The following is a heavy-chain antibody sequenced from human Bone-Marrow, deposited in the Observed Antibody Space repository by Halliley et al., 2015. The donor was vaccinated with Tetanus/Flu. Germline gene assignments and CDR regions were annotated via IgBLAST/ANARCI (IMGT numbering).Heavy chain of an antibody. Sequence: TLSLTCTVSGGSISGYYWSWIWQPPGKGLEWIGYIYYSGSTNYNPSLESRVTMSLDTSNNQFSLKLTSVTAADTAVYYCASSIVSTSAGNWFDPWGQGTLVTVSS. D-gene: IGHD5-12*01. CDR2: IYYSGST. J-gene: IGHJ5*02. CDR1: GGSISGYY. CDR3: ASSIVSTSAGNWFDP. V-gene: IGHV4-59*01.